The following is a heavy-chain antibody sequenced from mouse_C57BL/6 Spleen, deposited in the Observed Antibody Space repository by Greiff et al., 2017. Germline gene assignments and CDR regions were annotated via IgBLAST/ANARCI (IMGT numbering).Heavy chain of an antibody. V-gene: IGHV2-2*01. J-gene: IGHJ4*01. CDR3: ARKSSNYEAMDY. Sequence: VQLQQSGPGLVQPSQSLSITCQSPGKGLEWLGVIWSGGSTDYNAAFISRLSISKDNSKSQVFFKMNSLQADDTAIYYCARKSSNYEAMDYWGQGTSVTVSA. CDR2: IWSGGST. D-gene: IGHD2-5*01.